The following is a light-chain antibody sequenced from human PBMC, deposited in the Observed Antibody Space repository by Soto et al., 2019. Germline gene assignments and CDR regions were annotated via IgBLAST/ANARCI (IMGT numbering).Light chain of an antibody. Sequence: TQSPATLSASVGDRVTITCRASQGIRNDLGWYQQKPGKAPKLLIYAASSLQSGVPSRFSGSGSGTDFTLTISSLQPEDFATYYCLQDYNYPLTFGGGTKVEIK. J-gene: IGKJ4*01. CDR1: QGIRND. V-gene: IGKV1-6*01. CDR2: AAS. CDR3: LQDYNYPLT.